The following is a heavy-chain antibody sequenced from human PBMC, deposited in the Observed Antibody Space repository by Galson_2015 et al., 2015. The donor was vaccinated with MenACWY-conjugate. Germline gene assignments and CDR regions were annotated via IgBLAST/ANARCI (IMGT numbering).Heavy chain of an antibody. V-gene: IGHV3-74*01. Sequence: SLRLSCAASGFTFSSYWMHWVRQAPGKGLVWVSRISGDGSTTTYADSVKGRFTISRDNAKNTLYLQMNSLRAEDTAVYYCARGHYGMDVWGQGTTLTASS. CDR3: ARGHYGMDV. CDR1: GFTFSSYW. CDR2: ISGDGSTT. J-gene: IGHJ6*02.